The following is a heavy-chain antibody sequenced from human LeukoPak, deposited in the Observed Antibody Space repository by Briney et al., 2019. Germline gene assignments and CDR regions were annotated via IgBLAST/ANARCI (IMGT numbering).Heavy chain of an antibody. J-gene: IGHJ4*02. CDR1: GFTFGDYA. V-gene: IGHV3-7*01. CDR3: ARDLPTGSDYFDY. D-gene: IGHD6-6*01. Sequence: AGGSLRLSCTASGFTFGDYAMSWVRQAPGKGLEWVASIKQDESEKYYVDSVKGRFTISRDNAKNSLYLQMSSLRADDTAVYYCARDLPTGSDYFDYWGQGTLVTVSS. CDR2: IKQDESEK.